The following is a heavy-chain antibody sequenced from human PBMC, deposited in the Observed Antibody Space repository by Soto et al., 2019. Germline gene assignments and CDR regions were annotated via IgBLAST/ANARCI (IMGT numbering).Heavy chain of an antibody. J-gene: IGHJ4*02. Sequence: ASVKVSCKASGYTFTSYYMHWVRQAPGQGLEWMGIINPSGGSTSYAQKFQGRVTMTRDTSTSTVYMELSSLRSEDTAVYYCARDLREVYDSGGYYDYWGQGTLVTVSS. CDR3: ARDLREVYDSGGYYDY. CDR1: GYTFTSYY. D-gene: IGHD3-22*01. V-gene: IGHV1-46*01. CDR2: INPSGGST.